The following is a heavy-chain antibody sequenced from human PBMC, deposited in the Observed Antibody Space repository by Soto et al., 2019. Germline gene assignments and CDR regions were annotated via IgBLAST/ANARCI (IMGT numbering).Heavy chain of an antibody. Sequence: QVQLQESGPGLVEPTQTLSLTCSVSGGSVSRGVYYWTWIRQRPGKGVEWIGHIYYSGNTYYNPSLKSRLAISPDGSKNQFSLKLSSVTAADTAVYYCARRVAVAPGAMQDWFDPWGQGTLVTVSS. CDR3: ARRVAVAPGAMQDWFDP. D-gene: IGHD2-2*01. CDR2: IYYSGNT. CDR1: GGSVSRGVYY. V-gene: IGHV4-31*03. J-gene: IGHJ5*02.